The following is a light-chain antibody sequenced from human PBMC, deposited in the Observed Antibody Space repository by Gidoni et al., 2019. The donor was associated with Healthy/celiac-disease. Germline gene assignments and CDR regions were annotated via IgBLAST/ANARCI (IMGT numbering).Light chain of an antibody. V-gene: IGKV2-28*01. J-gene: IGKJ2*01. CDR2: LGS. CDR1: QSLLHSNGYNY. CDR3: MQALQTPST. Sequence: DIVMTQSPASLPVTPGEPAAISCRSSQSLLHSNGYNYLDWFLPKPGPYPQLLIYLGSNRASGVPDMFSGRVSGTDFTLKISRVEAEDVGVYYCMQALQTPSTFGQGTKLEIK.